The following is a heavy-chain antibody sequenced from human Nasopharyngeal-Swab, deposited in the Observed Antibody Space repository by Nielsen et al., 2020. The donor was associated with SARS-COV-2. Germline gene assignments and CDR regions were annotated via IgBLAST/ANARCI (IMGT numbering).Heavy chain of an antibody. CDR3: VGSSWYGDYYYYYGMDV. CDR2: IYYSGST. CDR1: GSSISSSSYY. Sequence: GSLSLSCTVSGSSISSSSYYWGWIRQPPGKGLEWIGSIYYSGSTYYNPSLKSRVTISVDTSKNQFSLKLSSVTAADTAVYYCVGSSWYGDYYYYYGMDVWGQGTTVTVSS. J-gene: IGHJ6*02. V-gene: IGHV4-39*07. D-gene: IGHD6-13*01.